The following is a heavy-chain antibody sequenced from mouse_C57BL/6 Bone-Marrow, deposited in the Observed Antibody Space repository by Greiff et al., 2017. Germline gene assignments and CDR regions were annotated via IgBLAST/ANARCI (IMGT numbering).Heavy chain of an antibody. Sequence: VKLQQPGAELVKPGASVKMSCKASGYTFTSYWITWVKQRPGQGLEWIGDIYPTSGRTNYNEKLKSKAILTVDTSSNTAYMQLSSLTSEDSAVFYGTRSGPLGRSFDYWGQGTTLTVSS. CDR3: TRSGPLGRSFDY. CDR1: GYTFTSYW. D-gene: IGHD4-1*01. CDR2: IYPTSGRT. V-gene: IGHV1-55*01. J-gene: IGHJ2*01.